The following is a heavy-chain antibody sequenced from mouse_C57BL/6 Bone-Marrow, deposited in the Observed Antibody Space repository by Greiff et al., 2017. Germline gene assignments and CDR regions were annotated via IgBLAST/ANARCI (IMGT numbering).Heavy chain of an antibody. V-gene: IGHV14-4*01. Sequence: VQLQQSGAELVRPGASVKLSCTASGFNIKDDYMTWVKQRPEQGLEWIGCIDPENGDTEYASKFQGKATITADPSSNTAYLQLSSLASEDTAVYDCTSDLDYWGQGTTVTISS. CDR1: GFNIKDDY. D-gene: IGHD2-4*01. CDR3: TSDLDY. CDR2: IDPENGDT. J-gene: IGHJ4*01.